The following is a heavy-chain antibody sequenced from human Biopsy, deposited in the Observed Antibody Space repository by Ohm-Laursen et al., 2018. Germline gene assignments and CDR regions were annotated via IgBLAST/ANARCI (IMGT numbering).Heavy chain of an antibody. D-gene: IGHD1-7*01. CDR3: GRAVRNQLLTDP. V-gene: IGHV1-8*01. Sequence: SVKVSCKASGYMLTSYDITWVRQASGQGPEWIGWLNPVSGNSNFGQKFRGRVTVTSDTSISTAYMELSGLTSDDTATYYCGRAVRNQLLTDPWGQGTLVTVTS. CDR2: LNPVSGNS. CDR1: GYMLTSYD. J-gene: IGHJ5*01.